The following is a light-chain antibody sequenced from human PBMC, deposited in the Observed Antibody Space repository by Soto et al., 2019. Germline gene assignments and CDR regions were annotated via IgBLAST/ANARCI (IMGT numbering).Light chain of an antibody. CDR1: SRDVGAYNV. Sequence: QSALTQPASVSGSPGQSITISCTGTSRDVGAYNVVSWYQQHPDKVPKLIIFGVNKRPSGISNRFSGSKSGNTASLTISGLQAEDEADYYCCSYVTGSTVVFGGGTQLTVL. V-gene: IGLV2-23*02. CDR3: CSYVTGSTVV. J-gene: IGLJ7*01. CDR2: GVN.